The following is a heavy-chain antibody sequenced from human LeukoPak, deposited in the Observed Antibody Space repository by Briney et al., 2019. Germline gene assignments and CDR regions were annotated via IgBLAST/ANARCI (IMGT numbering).Heavy chain of an antibody. Sequence: GGSLRLSCAASGFTVSSNYMSWVRQAPGKGLEWVSVIYSGGSTYYADSVKGRFTISRDNSKNTLYLQMNSLRAEDTAVYYCARGLAVAGTVAFDPWGQGTLVTVSS. J-gene: IGHJ5*02. CDR3: ARGLAVAGTVAFDP. D-gene: IGHD6-19*01. CDR1: GFTVSSNY. V-gene: IGHV3-66*01. CDR2: IYSGGST.